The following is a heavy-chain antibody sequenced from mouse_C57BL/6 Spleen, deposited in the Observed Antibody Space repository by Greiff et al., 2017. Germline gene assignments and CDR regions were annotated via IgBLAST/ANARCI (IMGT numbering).Heavy chain of an antibody. Sequence: EVMLVESGGDLVKPGGSLKLSCAASGFTFSSYGMSWVRQTPDKRLEWVATISSGGSYTYYPDSVKGRFTISRDNAKNTLYLQMSSLKSEDTAMYYCARRDSSGYVRYYAMDYWGQGTSVTVSS. CDR3: ARRDSSGYVRYYAMDY. J-gene: IGHJ4*01. D-gene: IGHD3-2*02. CDR2: ISSGGSYT. CDR1: GFTFSSYG. V-gene: IGHV5-6*02.